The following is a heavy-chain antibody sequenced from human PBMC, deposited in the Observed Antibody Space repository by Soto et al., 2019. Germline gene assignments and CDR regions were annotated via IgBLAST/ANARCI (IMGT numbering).Heavy chain of an antibody. CDR2: INPSGGST. Sequence: QVQLVQSGAEVKKPGASVKVSCKASGYTFTSYYMHWVRQAPGQGLEWMGIINPSGGSTSYAQKFQGRVTMTRDTSTSTVYMELSSLRSEDTAVYYCARGDYDYGDRSRSSYNWFDPWGQGTLVTVSS. D-gene: IGHD4-17*01. J-gene: IGHJ5*02. CDR3: ARGDYDYGDRSRSSYNWFDP. CDR1: GYTFTSYY. V-gene: IGHV1-46*03.